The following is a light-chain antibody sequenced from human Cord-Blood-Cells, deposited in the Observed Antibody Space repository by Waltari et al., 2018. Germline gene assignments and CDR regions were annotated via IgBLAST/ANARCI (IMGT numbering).Light chain of an antibody. CDR1: ALPKQY. CDR3: QSADSSGTYEV. V-gene: IGLV3-25*02. Sequence: SYELTQPPSVSVSPGQTARITCSGDALPKQYAYWYQQKPGRAPVLVIYKDSESPSGIPARFSGSSSGTTVTLTISGVQAEDEADDYCQSADSSGTYEVFGGGTKLTVL. J-gene: IGLJ2*01. CDR2: KDS.